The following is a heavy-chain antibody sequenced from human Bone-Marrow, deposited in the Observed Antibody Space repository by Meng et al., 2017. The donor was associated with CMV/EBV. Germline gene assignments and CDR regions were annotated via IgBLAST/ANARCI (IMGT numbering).Heavy chain of an antibody. CDR3: ATVGLGMNWFDP. CDR2: INHSGNT. CDR1: GGSFSGYY. V-gene: IGHV4-34*01. Sequence: QVQPQQWRAGLLKPSETLSLPCAVYGGSFSGYYWRWIRQHPGKGLEWIAEINHSGNTNYNPSLKSRVTISVDTSKNQFSLKLSSVTAADTAVYYCATVGLGMNWFDPWCQGTLVTVSS. J-gene: IGHJ5*02.